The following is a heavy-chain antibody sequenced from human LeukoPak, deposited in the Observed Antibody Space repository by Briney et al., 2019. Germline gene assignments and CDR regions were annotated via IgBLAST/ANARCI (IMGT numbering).Heavy chain of an antibody. CDR3: ARRYYDFWSGYYDY. Sequence: SETLSLTCTVSGGSISSGDYYWSWIRQPPGKGLEWIGEIDHSGSTNYNPSLKSRVTISVDTSKNQFSLKLSSVTAADTAVYYCARRYYDFWSGYYDYWGQGTLVTVSS. V-gene: IGHV4-30-4*01. CDR1: GGSISSGDYY. D-gene: IGHD3-3*01. J-gene: IGHJ4*02. CDR2: IDHSGST.